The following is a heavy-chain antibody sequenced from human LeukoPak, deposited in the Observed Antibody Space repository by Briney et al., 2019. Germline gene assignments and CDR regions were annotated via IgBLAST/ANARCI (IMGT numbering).Heavy chain of an antibody. Sequence: SVKVSCKASGGTFSGYTISWVRQAPGQGLEWTGRIIPILGIANYAQKFQGRVTITADKSTSTAYMELSSLRSEDTAVYYCARDNPRDFWSNFDYWGQGTLVTVSS. V-gene: IGHV1-69*04. J-gene: IGHJ4*02. CDR1: GGTFSGYT. CDR2: IIPILGIA. CDR3: ARDNPRDFWSNFDY. D-gene: IGHD3-3*01.